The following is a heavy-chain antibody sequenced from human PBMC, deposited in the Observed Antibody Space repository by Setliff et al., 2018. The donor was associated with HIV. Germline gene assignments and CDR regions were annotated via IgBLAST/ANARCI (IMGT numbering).Heavy chain of an antibody. CDR1: ELTFSNYA. V-gene: IGHV3-23*01. CDR2: LSGSGGST. D-gene: IGHD3-10*01. J-gene: IGHJ1*01. CDR3: AQAQTSVSGSYYQYLQH. Sequence: GALRLSCAASELTFSNYAMTWVRQAPGKGLEWVSSLSGSGGSTYYADSVKGRFTISRDNSKNTLYLRMNSLRAEDTAVYYCAQAQTSVSGSYYQYLQHWGQGTLVTVSS.